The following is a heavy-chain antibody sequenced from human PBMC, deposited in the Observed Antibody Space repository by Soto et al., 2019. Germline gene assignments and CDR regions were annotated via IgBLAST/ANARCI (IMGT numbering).Heavy chain of an antibody. CDR1: GDSISSGYH. V-gene: IGHV4-38-2*01. CDR2: IYHSGTT. Sequence: ASETLSLTCAVSGDSISSGYHWAWIRQPPGKGLEWVASIYHSGTTYYNPSLTSRVTISVDTSKNQFSLKLSSVTAADTAVYYCARSGYSSSWDHFDYWGQGTLVTVSS. J-gene: IGHJ4*02. CDR3: ARSGYSSSWDHFDY. D-gene: IGHD6-13*01.